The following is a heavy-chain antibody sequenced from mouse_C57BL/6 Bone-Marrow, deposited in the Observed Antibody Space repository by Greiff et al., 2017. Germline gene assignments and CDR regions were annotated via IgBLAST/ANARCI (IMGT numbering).Heavy chain of an antibody. J-gene: IGHJ3*01. D-gene: IGHD1-1*01. Sequence: VQLQQSGAELVKPGASVKLSCKASGYTFTSYWVHWVKQRPGQGLEWIGMIHPNSGSTNYNEKFKSKATLTVDKSSSTAYMQLSSLTSEDSAVYYCAREAYGRGFAYWGQGTLVTVSA. CDR3: AREAYGRGFAY. CDR1: GYTFTSYW. V-gene: IGHV1-64*01. CDR2: IHPNSGST.